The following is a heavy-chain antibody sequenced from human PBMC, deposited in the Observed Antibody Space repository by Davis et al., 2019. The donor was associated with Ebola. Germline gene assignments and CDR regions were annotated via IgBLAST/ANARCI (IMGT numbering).Heavy chain of an antibody. V-gene: IGHV1-8*02. CDR2: MNPNSGNT. CDR3: ARESSPLNYYDSSGYFDY. CDR1: GGTFSSYA. Sequence: ASVKVSCKASGGTFSSYAISWVRQAPGQGLEWMGWMNPNSGNTGYAQKFQGRVTMTRDTSTSTVYMELSSLRSEDTAVYYCARESSPLNYYDSSGYFDYWGQGTLVTVSS. D-gene: IGHD3-22*01. J-gene: IGHJ4*02.